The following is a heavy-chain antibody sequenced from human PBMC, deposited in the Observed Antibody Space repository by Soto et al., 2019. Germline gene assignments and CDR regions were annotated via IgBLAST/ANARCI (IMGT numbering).Heavy chain of an antibody. CDR2: IFWDDDK. V-gene: IGHV2-5*02. CDR1: GFSLSTSGVG. J-gene: IGHJ6*02. Sequence: QITLKESGPTLVKPTQTLTLTCTFSGFSLSTSGVGVGWLRQPPGKALEWLALIFWDDDKRYSPSLKSRLTITKDTSKNQVVLTMTNMDPVDAATYYCTHHGYYSYGMDVWGQGTTVTVSS. CDR3: THHGYYSYGMDV.